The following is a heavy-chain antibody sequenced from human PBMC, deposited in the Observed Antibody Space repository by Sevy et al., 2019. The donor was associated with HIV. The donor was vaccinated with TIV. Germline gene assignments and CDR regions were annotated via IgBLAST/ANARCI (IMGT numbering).Heavy chain of an antibody. J-gene: IGHJ4*02. D-gene: IGHD3-22*01. V-gene: IGHV3-53*01. CDR2: IYSGGST. Sequence: GSLRLSCAASGFTVSSNYMSWVRQAPGKGLEWVSVIYSGGSTYYADSVKGRFTISRDNSKNTLYLQMNSLRAEDTAVYYCARGYYYDSSGYYPYYFDYWGQGTLVTVSS. CDR3: ARGYYYDSSGYYPYYFDY. CDR1: GFTVSSNY.